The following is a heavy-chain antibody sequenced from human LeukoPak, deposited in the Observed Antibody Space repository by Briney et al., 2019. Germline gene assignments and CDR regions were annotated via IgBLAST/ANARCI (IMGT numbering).Heavy chain of an antibody. J-gene: IGHJ4*02. V-gene: IGHV1-3*01. D-gene: IGHD3-9*01. CDR1: GYTFTSYA. Sequence: ASVKVSCKASGYTFTSYAMHWVRQAPGQRLEWMGWINAGNGNTKYSQKFQGRVTITRDTSASTAYMELSSLRSEDTAVYYCARSYDILTGYYYFDYWGQGTLVTVSS. CDR2: INAGNGNT. CDR3: ARSYDILTGYYYFDY.